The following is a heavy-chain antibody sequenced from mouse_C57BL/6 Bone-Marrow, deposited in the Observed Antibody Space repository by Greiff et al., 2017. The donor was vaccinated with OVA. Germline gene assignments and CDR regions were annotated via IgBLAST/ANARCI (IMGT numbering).Heavy chain of an antibody. D-gene: IGHD1-1*01. V-gene: IGHV1-50*01. Sequence: QVQLQQPGAELVKPGASVKLSCKASGYTFTSYWMQWVKQRPGQGLEWIGEIDPSDSYTNYNQKFKGKATLTVDTSSSTAYMQLSSLTSEDSAVYYWARLTGSSYPYYFDYWGQGTTLTVSS. CDR2: IDPSDSYT. CDR3: ARLTGSSYPYYFDY. J-gene: IGHJ2*01. CDR1: GYTFTSYW.